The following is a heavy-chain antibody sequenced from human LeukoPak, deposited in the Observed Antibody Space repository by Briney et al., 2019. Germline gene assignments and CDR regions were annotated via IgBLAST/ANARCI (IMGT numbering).Heavy chain of an antibody. V-gene: IGHV3-49*03. Sequence: GRSLSPSCTASGFTFGDYVLSLLRQAPGKGLEWLGFIRSKAYGGTSEYAASVKGRFISSRDDSKSIAYLQTISQTTEDTEVFHCTRDLYGDAFDLLAYRTPVTVSS. CDR1: GFTFGDYV. CDR3: TRDLYGDAFDL. CDR2: IRSKAYGGTS. J-gene: IGHJ3*01. D-gene: IGHD2-8*01.